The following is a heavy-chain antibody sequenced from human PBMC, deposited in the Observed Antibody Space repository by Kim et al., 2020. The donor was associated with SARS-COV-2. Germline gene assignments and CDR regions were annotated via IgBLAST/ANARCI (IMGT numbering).Heavy chain of an antibody. Sequence: APVKGRFTISRDDSKNTLYLQMNSLKTEDTAVYYCTTDRGLYGSYGGLYWGQGTLVTVSS. J-gene: IGHJ4*02. D-gene: IGHD1-26*01. CDR3: TTDRGLYGSYGGLY. V-gene: IGHV3-15*01.